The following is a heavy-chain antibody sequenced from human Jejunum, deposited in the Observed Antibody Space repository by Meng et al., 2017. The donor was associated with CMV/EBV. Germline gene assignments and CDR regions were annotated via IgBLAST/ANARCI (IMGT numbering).Heavy chain of an antibody. V-gene: IGHV3-15*05. J-gene: IGHJ6*02. CDR2: IKSKSDGAKT. CDR3: ATSGLNYYGIDV. Sequence: FIFRNTGMTWVRQVPGKGLEWLGRIKSKSDGAKTDYPAPLKGRVTISRDDSRNTLYLEMNALTTEDTGVYYCATSGLNYYGIDVWGQGTTVTVSS. CDR1: FIFRNTG. D-gene: IGHD3/OR15-3a*01.